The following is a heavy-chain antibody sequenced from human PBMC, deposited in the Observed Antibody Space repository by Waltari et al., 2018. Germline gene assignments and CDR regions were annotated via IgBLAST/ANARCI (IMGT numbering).Heavy chain of an antibody. CDR3: AKEGRLDIVVVPAAPHAGMDV. CDR1: GFTFSSYA. Sequence: EVQLLESGGGLVQPGGSLRLSCAASGFTFSSYAMSWVRQAPGKGLEWVSAISGSGGSTYYADSVKGRFTISRDNSKNTLYLQMNSLRAEDTAVYYCAKEGRLDIVVVPAAPHAGMDVRGQGTTVTVSS. CDR2: ISGSGGST. D-gene: IGHD2-2*03. V-gene: IGHV3-23*01. J-gene: IGHJ6*02.